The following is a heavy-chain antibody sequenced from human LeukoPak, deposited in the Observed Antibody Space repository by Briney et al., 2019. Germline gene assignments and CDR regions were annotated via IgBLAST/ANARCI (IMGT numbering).Heavy chain of an antibody. D-gene: IGHD3-3*01. V-gene: IGHV3-23*01. CDR2: ISGSGGST. J-gene: IGHJ5*02. CDR1: GFTFSNAW. CDR3: AKSRVEWLSANWFDP. Sequence: GGSLRLSCAASGFTFSNAWMNWVRQAPGKGLERVSAISGSGGSTYYADSVKGRFTISRDNSKNTLYLQMNSLRAEDTAVYYCAKSRVEWLSANWFDPWGQGTLVTVSS.